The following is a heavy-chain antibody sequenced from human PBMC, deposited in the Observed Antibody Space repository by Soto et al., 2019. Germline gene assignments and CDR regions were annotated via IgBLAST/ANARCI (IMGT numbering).Heavy chain of an antibody. CDR2: TYWNDDN. V-gene: IGHV2-5*01. Sequence: QITLKESGPTLVKPTQTLTLTCTFSGFSLSTSGVGVGWIRQPPGKALEWLSVTYWNDDNHYRPSLNNRPTITKDPYKTQVLLTTTNMDPVHTASYCSARLAVAGTVGFFDYWGQGILVTVSS. D-gene: IGHD6-19*01. CDR3: ARLAVAGTVGFFDY. CDR1: GFSLSTSGVG. J-gene: IGHJ4*02.